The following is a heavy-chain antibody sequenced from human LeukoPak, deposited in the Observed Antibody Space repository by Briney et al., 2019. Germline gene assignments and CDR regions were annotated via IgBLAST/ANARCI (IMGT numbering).Heavy chain of an antibody. CDR1: GFTLSSYV. CDR2: ISGSGGST. Sequence: GGSLRLFCVASGFTLSSYVMSWVRQAPGKGLEWVSGISGSGGSTYYAASVKGRFTISRDNSKNTLYLQMNSLRAEDTAVYYCARARWELLAYWGQGTLVTVSS. V-gene: IGHV3-23*01. CDR3: ARARWELLAY. J-gene: IGHJ4*02. D-gene: IGHD1-26*01.